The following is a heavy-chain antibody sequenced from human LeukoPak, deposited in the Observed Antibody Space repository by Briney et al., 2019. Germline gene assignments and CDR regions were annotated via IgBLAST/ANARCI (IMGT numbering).Heavy chain of an antibody. J-gene: IGHJ4*02. CDR3: ANDGGAYGFDY. D-gene: IGHD3-16*01. Sequence: PGRSLRLSCAASGFTFSSYGMHWVRQAPGKGLEWVAVISYDGSNKYYADSVKGRFTISRDNSKNTLYLQMNSLRAEDTAVYYCANDGGAYGFDYWGQGTLVTVSS. CDR1: GFTFSSYG. CDR2: ISYDGSNK. V-gene: IGHV3-30*18.